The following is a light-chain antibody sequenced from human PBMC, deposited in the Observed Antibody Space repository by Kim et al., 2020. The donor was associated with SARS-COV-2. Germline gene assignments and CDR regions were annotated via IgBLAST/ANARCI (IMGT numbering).Light chain of an antibody. CDR3: QQYDNLPPYT. Sequence: DIQMTQSPSSLSASVGDRVTITCQASQDISNYLNWYQQKPGKAPTLLIYDASNLETGVPSRFSGSGSGTDFTFTISSLQPEDIATYYCQQYDNLPPYTFGQGTKLEI. J-gene: IGKJ2*01. V-gene: IGKV1-33*01. CDR2: DAS. CDR1: QDISNY.